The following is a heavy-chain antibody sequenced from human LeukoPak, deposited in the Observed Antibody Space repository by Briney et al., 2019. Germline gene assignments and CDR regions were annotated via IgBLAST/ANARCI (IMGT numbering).Heavy chain of an antibody. V-gene: IGHV4-34*12. J-gene: IGHJ4*02. CDR3: ARLRCGHTDVICYNY. Sequence: PSETLSLTCAVKGVSFSAYSWSWIRQSPGRGLEWIGEIISGGGVIYNPSLESRAPISGDTSENQFSLSLTSVTDADTAVYYCARLRCGHTDVICYNYWGLGTLVTVSS. CDR2: IISGGGV. D-gene: IGHD2-21*01. CDR1: GVSFSAYS.